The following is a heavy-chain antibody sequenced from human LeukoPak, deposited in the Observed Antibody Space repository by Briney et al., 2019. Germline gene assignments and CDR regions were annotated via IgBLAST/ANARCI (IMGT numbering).Heavy chain of an antibody. CDR3: ANVPRSRIAARLYDAFDI. CDR2: ISGSGGST. CDR1: GFTFSSYA. J-gene: IGHJ3*02. V-gene: IGHV3-23*01. D-gene: IGHD6-6*01. Sequence: PGGSLRLSCAASGFTFSSYAMSWVRQAPGKGLEWVSAISGSGGSTYYADSVKGRFTISRDNSKNTLYLQMNSLRAEDTAVYYCANVPRSRIAARLYDAFDIWGQGTMVTVSS.